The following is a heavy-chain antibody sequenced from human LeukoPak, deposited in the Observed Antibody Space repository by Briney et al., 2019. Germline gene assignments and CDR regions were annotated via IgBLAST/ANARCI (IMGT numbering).Heavy chain of an antibody. V-gene: IGHV4-34*01. CDR1: GGSFSGYY. D-gene: IGHD3-9*01. CDR3: ARESAERYFDY. Sequence: SETLSLTCAVYGGSFSGYYWSWIRQPPGKGLEWIGEINHSGSTNYNPSLKSRVTISVDTSKNQFSLKLSSVTAADTAVYYCARESAERYFDYWGQGTPVTVSS. J-gene: IGHJ4*02. CDR2: INHSGST.